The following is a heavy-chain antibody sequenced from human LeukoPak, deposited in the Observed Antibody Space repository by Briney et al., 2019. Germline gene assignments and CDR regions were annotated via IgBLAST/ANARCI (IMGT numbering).Heavy chain of an antibody. J-gene: IGHJ4*02. CDR1: GASVSSSH. D-gene: IGHD2/OR15-2a*01. CDR2: LSYTGKT. CDR3: SEGYFEPFDH. Sequence: SETLSLTCVVSGASVSSSHWNWIRQLPGKGLEWIGCLSYTGKTDYNPSLTSRVTISLDTSKNQVSLKLRSMTAADTAVYYCSEGYFEPFDHWGQGTLVTVSS. V-gene: IGHV4-59*02.